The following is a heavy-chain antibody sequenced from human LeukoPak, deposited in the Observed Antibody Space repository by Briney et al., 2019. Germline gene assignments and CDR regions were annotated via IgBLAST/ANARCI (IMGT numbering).Heavy chain of an antibody. CDR1: VFTFSSYW. CDR3: ARSPLSFGELSFDY. CDR2: IKQGGSEK. V-gene: IGHV3-7*03. D-gene: IGHD3-10*01. J-gene: IGHJ4*02. Sequence: GGSLRLSCAASVFTFSSYWMSWVRQAPGKGLKWVANIKQGGSEKYYVDSVKGRFTISRDNAKNSLYLQMNSLRAEDTAVYYCARSPLSFGELSFDYWGQGTLVTVSS.